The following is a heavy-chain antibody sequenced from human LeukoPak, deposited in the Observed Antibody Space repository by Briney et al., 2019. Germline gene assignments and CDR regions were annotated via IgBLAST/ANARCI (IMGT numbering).Heavy chain of an antibody. D-gene: IGHD3-10*01. CDR2: IYYSGST. J-gene: IGHJ6*02. Sequence: SETLSLTCTVSGGSISSSSYYWGWIRQPPGKGLEWIGSIYYSGSTYYHPSLNSRVTISVDTSKNQFSLKLSSVTAADTAVYYCARQVGAGLLWFGESGMDVWGQGTTVTVSS. V-gene: IGHV4-39*01. CDR3: ARQVGAGLLWFGESGMDV. CDR1: GGSISSSSYY.